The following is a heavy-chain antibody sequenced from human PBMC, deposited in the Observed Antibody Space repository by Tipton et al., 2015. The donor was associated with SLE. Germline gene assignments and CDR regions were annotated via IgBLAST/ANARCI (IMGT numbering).Heavy chain of an antibody. J-gene: IGHJ4*02. Sequence: LRLSCAVSGYSISSGYYWGWIRQPPGKGLEWIGSMYHSGSTYYNPSLKSRVTISVDTSKNHFSLKLRSVTAADTAVYYCARASDSSGWSSLDYWGQGTLVTVSS. V-gene: IGHV4-38-2*01. CDR1: GYSISSGYY. D-gene: IGHD6-19*01. CDR2: MYHSGST. CDR3: ARASDSSGWSSLDY.